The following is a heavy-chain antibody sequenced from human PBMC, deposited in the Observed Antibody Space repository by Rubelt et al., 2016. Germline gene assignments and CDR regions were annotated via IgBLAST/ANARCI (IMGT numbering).Heavy chain of an antibody. CDR3: ARPQYSWVSTIDY. V-gene: IGHV4-59*04. Sequence: QVQLQESGPGLVKPSETLSLTCSVSGGSISSHYWSWIRQPPGKGLEWIGNTYYGGSTFYNPSLKSRVTISIDTSKNQFSLKLYSVTAADTAVYYCARPQYSWVSTIDYWGQGTLVTVSS. J-gene: IGHJ4*02. D-gene: IGHD6-13*01. CDR1: GGSISSHY. CDR2: TYYGGST.